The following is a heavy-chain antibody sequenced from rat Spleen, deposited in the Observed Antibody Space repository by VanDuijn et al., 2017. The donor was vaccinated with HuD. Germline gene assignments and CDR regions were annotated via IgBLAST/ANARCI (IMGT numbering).Heavy chain of an antibody. CDR2: ISYDGSST. D-gene: IGHD1-5*01. CDR1: GFTFSDYN. V-gene: IGHV5-7*01. Sequence: EVQLVESGGGLVQPGRSLKLSCAASGFTFSDYNMAWVRQAPKKGLEWVATISYDGSSTYYRDSLKGRFTISRDNAKNTLYLQMDSLRSEDTATYYCARHNNIGTTTPYVMDAWGQGASVTVSS. J-gene: IGHJ4*01. CDR3: ARHNNIGTTTPYVMDA.